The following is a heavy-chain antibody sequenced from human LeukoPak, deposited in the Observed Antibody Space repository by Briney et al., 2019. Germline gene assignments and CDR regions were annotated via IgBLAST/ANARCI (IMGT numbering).Heavy chain of an antibody. Sequence: PSETLSLTCTVSGGSISSSTYYWGWIRQPPGKGLEWIGSFYYSGSTYYNPSLKSRVTISVDTSKNQFSLKLSSVTAADTAVYYCARSGIAAGIDYWGQGTLVTVSS. J-gene: IGHJ4*02. V-gene: IGHV4-39*01. CDR2: FYYSGST. D-gene: IGHD6-13*01. CDR3: ARSGIAAGIDY. CDR1: GGSISSSTYY.